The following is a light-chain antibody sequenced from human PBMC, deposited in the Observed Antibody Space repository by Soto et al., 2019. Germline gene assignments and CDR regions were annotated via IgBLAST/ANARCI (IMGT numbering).Light chain of an antibody. V-gene: IGKV3-11*01. CDR2: DAS. CDR1: QSVSSY. J-gene: IGKJ4*01. CDR3: QQRSDWPLT. Sequence: EIVLTQSPTTLSLSPGERATLSCRASQSVSSYFAWYQQKPGQAPRLLIYDASTRAADIPARFSGSGSGTDFNLTIRRLEPEDFAVYYCQQRSDWPLTFGGGTKVEIK.